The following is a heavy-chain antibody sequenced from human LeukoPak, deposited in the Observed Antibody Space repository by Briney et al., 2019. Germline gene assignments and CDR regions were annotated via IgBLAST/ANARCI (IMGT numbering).Heavy chain of an antibody. D-gene: IGHD2-15*01. CDR3: ARHLRCSGGSCYSGVTAPLDP. CDR2: IYYSGST. J-gene: IGHJ5*02. V-gene: IGHV4-39*01. Sequence: PSETLSLTFTVSGGSISSSSYYWGWIRQPPGKGLEWIGSIYYSGSTYYNPSLKSRVTISVDTSKNQFSLKLSSVTAADTAVYYCARHLRCSGGSCYSGVTAPLDPWGQGTLVTVSS. CDR1: GGSISSSSYY.